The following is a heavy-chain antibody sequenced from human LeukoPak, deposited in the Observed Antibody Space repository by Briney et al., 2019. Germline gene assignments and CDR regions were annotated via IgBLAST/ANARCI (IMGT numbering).Heavy chain of an antibody. CDR3: ARGLLRDGYTYTYSFDY. J-gene: IGHJ4*02. CDR2: VYMGGTT. V-gene: IGHV3-66*01. D-gene: IGHD5-18*01. Sequence: GSLRLSCAASGFTVSTNYMNWVRQAPGKGLEWVSVVYMGGTTYYADSVKGRFTISRDSTKNTIYLQMNNLRAEDMAVYYCARGLLRDGYTYTYSFDYWGQGALVTVSS. CDR1: GFTVSTNY.